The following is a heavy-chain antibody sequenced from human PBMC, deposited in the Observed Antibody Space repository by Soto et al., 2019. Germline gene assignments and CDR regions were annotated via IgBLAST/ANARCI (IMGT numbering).Heavy chain of an antibody. Sequence: SETLSLTCTVSGGSISSYYWSWIRQPPGKGLEWIGYIYYSGNTNYNPSLKSRVTISVDTSKNQFSLKLSSVTAADTAVYYCARGDTAMVVDYWGQGTLVTVSS. CDR3: ARGDTAMVVDY. D-gene: IGHD5-18*01. J-gene: IGHJ4*02. CDR2: IYYSGNT. V-gene: IGHV4-59*01. CDR1: GGSISSYY.